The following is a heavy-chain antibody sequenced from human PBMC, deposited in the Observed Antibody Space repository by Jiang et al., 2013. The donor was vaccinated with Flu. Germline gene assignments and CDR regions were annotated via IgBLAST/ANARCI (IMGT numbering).Heavy chain of an antibody. D-gene: IGHD5-18*01. Sequence: GAEVKKPGSSVKVSCKASGGTFTSYALNWVRQAPGQGLEWMGGILHIFGTANYAQKFQGRVTITADISTSTAYMELSSLRSEDTAFYYCARAGENTYGYSPDYWGQGTLVTVSS. V-gene: IGHV1-69*06. CDR2: ILHIFGTA. CDR3: ARAGENTYGYSPDY. CDR1: GGTFTSYA. J-gene: IGHJ4*02.